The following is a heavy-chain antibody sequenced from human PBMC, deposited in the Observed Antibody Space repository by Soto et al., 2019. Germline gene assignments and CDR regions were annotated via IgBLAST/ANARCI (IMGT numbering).Heavy chain of an antibody. CDR1: GGSISSGGYS. CDR2: IYHSGTT. V-gene: IGHV4-30-2*01. CDR3: ARVTLVLRGGYYSYTGMDV. Sequence: SETLSLTCAVSGGSISSGGYSWSWIRQPPGKGLEWIGYIYHSGTTYYNPSLKSRVTISVDMSKNQFSLKLSSVTAADTAVYYCARVTLVLRGGYYSYTGMDVWGQGTTVTVSS. D-gene: IGHD6-13*01. J-gene: IGHJ6*02.